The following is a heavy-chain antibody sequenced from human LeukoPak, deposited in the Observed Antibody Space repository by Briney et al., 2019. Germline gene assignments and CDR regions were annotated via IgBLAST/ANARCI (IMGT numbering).Heavy chain of an antibody. CDR3: ARVDPTDGYSGYYFDY. CDR2: IYYSGST. Sequence: SETLSLTCTVSGGSISSGGNYWSWIRQYSGKGVEWIGYIYYSGSTYYNPSLKSRVTISVDTSKNQFSLKLSSVTAADTAVYYCARVDPTDGYSGYYFDYWGQGTLVTVSS. J-gene: IGHJ4*02. CDR1: GGSISSGGNY. V-gene: IGHV4-31*03. D-gene: IGHD5-12*01.